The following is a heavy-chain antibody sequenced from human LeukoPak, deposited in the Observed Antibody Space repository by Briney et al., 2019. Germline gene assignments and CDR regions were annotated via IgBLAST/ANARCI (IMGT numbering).Heavy chain of an antibody. CDR3: ARVRGGYYFDY. J-gene: IGHJ4*02. CDR1: GFIFSSYW. Sequence: PGGSLRLSCAASGFIFSSYWMTWVRQAPGKGLEWVANIKQHGNEKYYVDSVKGRFTISRDNAKNSLHLQMNSLRAEDTAAYYCARVRGGYYFDYWGQGTLVTVSS. CDR2: IKQHGNEK. V-gene: IGHV3-7*05. D-gene: IGHD3-16*01.